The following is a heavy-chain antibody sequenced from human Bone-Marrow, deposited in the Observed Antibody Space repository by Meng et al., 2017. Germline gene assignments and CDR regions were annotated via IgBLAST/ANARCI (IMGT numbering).Heavy chain of an antibody. D-gene: IGHD4-17*01. CDR3: ARGRVTTVTTPNWYFDL. CDR2: INHSGST. J-gene: IGHJ2*01. CDR1: GGSFSGYY. Sequence: GQLQQWGAGLLNPSETLSLTCAVYGGSFSGYYWSWIRQPPGKGLEWIGEINHSGSTNYNPSLKSRVTISVDTSKNQFSLKLSSVTAADTAVYYCARGRVTTVTTPNWYFDLWGRGTLVTVSS. V-gene: IGHV4-34*01.